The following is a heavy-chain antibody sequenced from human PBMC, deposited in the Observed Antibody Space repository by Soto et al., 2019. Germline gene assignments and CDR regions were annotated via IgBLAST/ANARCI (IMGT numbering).Heavy chain of an antibody. CDR2: INPNRGGT. V-gene: IGHV1-2*04. J-gene: IGHJ6*02. D-gene: IGHD6-13*01. CDR3: ARGGYSSSWWEQGSKSDYYYGMDV. Sequence: ASVKVSCKASGYTFTGYYMHWVRQAPGQGLEWMGWINPNRGGTNYAQKFQVWVTMTRDTPIITAYMELSRLRSDDTAVYYCARGGYSSSWWEQGSKSDYYYGMDVWGQGTTVTVSS. CDR1: GYTFTGYY.